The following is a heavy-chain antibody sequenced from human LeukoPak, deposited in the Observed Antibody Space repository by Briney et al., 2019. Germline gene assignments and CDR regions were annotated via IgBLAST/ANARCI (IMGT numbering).Heavy chain of an antibody. CDR3: ARLAAAGQYYYYGMDV. CDR1: GFTFSSYA. CDR2: ISSSSSYI. D-gene: IGHD6-13*01. J-gene: IGHJ6*02. V-gene: IGHV3-21*01. Sequence: PGGSLRLSCAASGFTFSSYAMSWVRQAPGKGLEWVSSISSSSSYIYYADSVKGRFTISRDNAKNSLYLQMNSLRAEDTAVYYCARLAAAGQYYYYGMDVWGQGTTVTVSS.